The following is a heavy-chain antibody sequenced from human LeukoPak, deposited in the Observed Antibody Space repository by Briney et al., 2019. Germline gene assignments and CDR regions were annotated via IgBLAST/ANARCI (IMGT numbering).Heavy chain of an antibody. J-gene: IGHJ4*02. CDR1: GGSFSGYY. CDR3: ARGRPFIGYCSGGSCYFLDY. CDR2: INHSGST. D-gene: IGHD2-15*01. Sequence: SETLSLTCAVYGGSFSGYYWSWIRQPPGKGLEWIGEINHSGSTNYNPSLKSRVTMSVDTSKNQFSLKLSSVTAADTAVYYCARGRPFIGYCSGGSCYFLDYWGQGTLVTVSS. V-gene: IGHV4-34*01.